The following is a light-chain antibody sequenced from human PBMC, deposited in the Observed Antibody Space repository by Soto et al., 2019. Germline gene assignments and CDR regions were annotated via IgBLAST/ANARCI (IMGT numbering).Light chain of an antibody. CDR2: GAS. CDR3: QQRSNSIT. CDR1: QSVSSY. Sequence: EILLTQSPATLSLSPGERATISCRASQSVSSYLAWYQQKPGQAPRLLNYGASSGASGIPRRFSGSGSGTDFTLTISGLEHEDFAVYYCQQRSNSITFGQGTRLEN. J-gene: IGKJ5*01. V-gene: IGKV3-11*01.